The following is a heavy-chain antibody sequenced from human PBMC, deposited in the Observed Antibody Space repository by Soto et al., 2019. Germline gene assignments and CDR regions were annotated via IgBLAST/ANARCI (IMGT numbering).Heavy chain of an antibody. V-gene: IGHV3-23*01. CDR2: ISGSGGST. J-gene: IGHJ4*02. Sequence: GGSLRLSCAASGFTFSSYAMSWVRQAPGKGLEWVSAISGSGGSTYYADSVKGRFTISRDNSKNTLYLQMNSLRAEDTAVYYCAKLSRAAILYTPFDYWGQGTLVTVSS. D-gene: IGHD2-2*01. CDR1: GFTFSSYA. CDR3: AKLSRAAILYTPFDY.